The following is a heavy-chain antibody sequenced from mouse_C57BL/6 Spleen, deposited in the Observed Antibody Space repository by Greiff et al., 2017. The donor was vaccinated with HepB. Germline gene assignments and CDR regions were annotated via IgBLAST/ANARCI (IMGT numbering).Heavy chain of an antibody. CDR1: GYTFTSYW. CDR3: AIYYSNYEYYFDY. V-gene: IGHV1-50*01. CDR2: IDPSDSYT. D-gene: IGHD2-5*01. Sequence: VQLQQSGAELVKPGASVKLSCKASGYTFTSYWMQWVKQRPGQGLEWIGEIDPSDSYTNYNQKFKGKATLTVDTSSSTAYMQLSSLTSEDSAVYYCAIYYSNYEYYFDYWGQGTTLTVSS. J-gene: IGHJ2*01.